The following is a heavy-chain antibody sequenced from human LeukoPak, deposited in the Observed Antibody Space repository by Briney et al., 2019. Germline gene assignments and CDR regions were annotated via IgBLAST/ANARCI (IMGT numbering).Heavy chain of an antibody. J-gene: IGHJ4*02. CDR2: ISYDGSNK. Sequence: AGSLRLSCSASGFTFSSYGMHWVRQAPARELEWVAVISYDGSNKYYADSVKGRFTISRDNSKNTLYLQMNSLRAEDTAVYYCAKSPAGGTGTTFFYYLGQGALVTVSS. CDR3: AKSPAGGTGTTFFYY. D-gene: IGHD1-7*01. V-gene: IGHV3-30*18. CDR1: GFTFSSYG.